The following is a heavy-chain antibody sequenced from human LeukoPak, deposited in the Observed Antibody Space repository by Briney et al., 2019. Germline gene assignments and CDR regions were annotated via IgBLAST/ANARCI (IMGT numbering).Heavy chain of an antibody. CDR2: IYHSGST. CDR1: GGSISSGGYS. CDR3: AREPIAGNTGYYFDY. D-gene: IGHD6-13*01. Sequence: SSETLSLTCAVSGGSISSGGYSWSWIRQPPGKGLEWIGYIYHSGSTYYNPSLKSRVTILVDRSKNQFSLKLSSVTAADTAVYYCAREPIAGNTGYYFDYWGQGTLVTVSS. J-gene: IGHJ4*02. V-gene: IGHV4-30-2*01.